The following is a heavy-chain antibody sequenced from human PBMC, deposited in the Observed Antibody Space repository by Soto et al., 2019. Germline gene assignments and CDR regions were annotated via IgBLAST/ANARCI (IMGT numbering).Heavy chain of an antibody. CDR3: VREDMSGTYYFDA. Sequence: SETLSLTCTVTRGSVSSQTHFWTWIRQPPGKGLEWIGYKYYSGISNYDPSLQSRVTISVDTTKNQFSLRLTSVTAAGTAVYFCVREDMSGTYYFDAWGQGALVT. J-gene: IGHJ4*02. CDR1: RGSVSSQTHF. D-gene: IGHD1-26*01. CDR2: KYYSGIS. V-gene: IGHV4-61*01.